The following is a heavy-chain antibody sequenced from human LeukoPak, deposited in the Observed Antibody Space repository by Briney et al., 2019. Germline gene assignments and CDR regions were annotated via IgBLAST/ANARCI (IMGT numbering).Heavy chain of an antibody. J-gene: IGHJ3*02. CDR1: GFTFSSYS. Sequence: GGSQRLSCAASGFTFSSYSMNWVRQAPGKGLEWVSYISSSSSTIYYADSVKGRFTISRDNAKNSLYLQMNSLRAEDTAVYYCARGDCSSTSCSGPDAFDIWGQGTMVTVSS. CDR3: ARGDCSSTSCSGPDAFDI. CDR2: ISSSSSTI. D-gene: IGHD2-2*01. V-gene: IGHV3-48*01.